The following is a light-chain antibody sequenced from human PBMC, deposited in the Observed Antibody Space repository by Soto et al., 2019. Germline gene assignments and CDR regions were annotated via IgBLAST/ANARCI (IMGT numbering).Light chain of an antibody. V-gene: IGKV3-20*01. Sequence: EIVLTQSPGTLSLSPGDRATLSCRASQSVSSSYLAWYQQKPGQAPRLLIYGASSRATGIPDRFSGSGSGTDFTLTISRLEPEDFAVYYCQQSGSSPRTFGQGTKVEIK. CDR3: QQSGSSPRT. CDR1: QSVSSSY. CDR2: GAS. J-gene: IGKJ1*01.